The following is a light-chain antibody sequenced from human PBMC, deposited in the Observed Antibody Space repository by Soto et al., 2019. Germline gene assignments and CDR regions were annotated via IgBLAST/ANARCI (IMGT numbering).Light chain of an antibody. V-gene: IGKV3-20*01. CDR3: QQYGYSPYT. J-gene: IGKJ2*01. CDR2: GTS. Sequence: EIVLTQSPGTLSLSPGERATLSCRASQSVTSGYLAWYQQKPGQAPRLLIYGTSTRATGIPDNFSGSGSGTDFTLTISRLEPEDFALYYCQQYGYSPYTFGQGTKLEIK. CDR1: QSVTSGY.